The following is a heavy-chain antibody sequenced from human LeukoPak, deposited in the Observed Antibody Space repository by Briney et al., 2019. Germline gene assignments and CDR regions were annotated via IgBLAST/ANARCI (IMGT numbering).Heavy chain of an antibody. J-gene: IGHJ4*02. CDR2: ISYDGSNT. D-gene: IGHD4-23*01. CDR3: ARDPTRWPTGFFDS. V-gene: IGHV3-30*01. Sequence: GGSLRLSCAASGFTFSSNAIHWVRQAPGKGLEWVAVISYDGSNTYYADSVKGRFTISRDNSKNTLYLQMNSLRAEDTAVYYCARDPTRWPTGFFDSWGQGTLVTVSS. CDR1: GFTFSSNA.